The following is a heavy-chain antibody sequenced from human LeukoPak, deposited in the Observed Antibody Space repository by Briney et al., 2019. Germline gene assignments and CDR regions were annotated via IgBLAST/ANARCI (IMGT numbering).Heavy chain of an antibody. V-gene: IGHV4-39*07. Sequence: SETLSLTCTVSGGSISSSSYYWGWIRQPPGKGLEWIGSIYYSGSTYYNPSLKSRVTISVDTSKNQFSLKLSSVTAADTAVYYCARGSMRYGSGSYPFDYWGQGTLVTVSS. D-gene: IGHD3-10*01. CDR3: ARGSMRYGSGSYPFDY. J-gene: IGHJ4*02. CDR2: IYYSGST. CDR1: GGSISSSSYY.